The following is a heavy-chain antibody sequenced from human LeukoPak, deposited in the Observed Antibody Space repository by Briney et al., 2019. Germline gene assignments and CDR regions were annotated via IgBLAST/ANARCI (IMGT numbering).Heavy chain of an antibody. CDR3: ARDTTHNDIIVGAT. V-gene: IGHV6-1*01. D-gene: IGHD1-26*01. Sequence: SQTLSLTCAISGDSVSSNSAAWNWIRQSPSRGLEWLGRTYYRSKWYNDYAVSVKSRITINPDTSKNQFSLQLNSVTPEGTAVYYCARDTTHNDIIVGATWGQGTLVTVSS. CDR1: GDSVSSNSAA. J-gene: IGHJ4*02. CDR2: TYYRSKWYN.